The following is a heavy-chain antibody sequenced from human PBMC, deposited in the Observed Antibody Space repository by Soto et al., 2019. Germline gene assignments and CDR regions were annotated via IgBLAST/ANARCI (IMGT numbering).Heavy chain of an antibody. CDR1: GGSISSSSYY. J-gene: IGHJ6*03. D-gene: IGHD2-21*01. CDR2: IYYSGST. V-gene: IGHV4-39*01. Sequence: PSETLSLTCTVSGGSISSSSYYWGWIRQPPGKGLEWIGSIYYSGSTYYNPSLKSRVTISVDTSKNQFSLKLSSVTAADTAVYYCARRGDSSSYYMDVWGKGTTVTVSS. CDR3: ARRGDSSSYYMDV.